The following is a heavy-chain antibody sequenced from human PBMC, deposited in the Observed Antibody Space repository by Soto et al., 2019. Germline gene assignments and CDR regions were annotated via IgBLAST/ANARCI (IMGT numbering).Heavy chain of an antibody. CDR2: INPNNGDT. CDR1: GYTFTGYD. J-gene: IGHJ6*02. Sequence: ASVKVSCKASGYTFTGYDMHWVRQAPGQGLEWMAWINPNNGDTKFAQHFQGRGTMTRDTSTSTVYMDLNRLRFDDTAVYYCARSSGSYSYYGMDVWGQGTTVTVSS. CDR3: ARSSGSYSYYGMDV. D-gene: IGHD1-26*01. V-gene: IGHV1-2*02.